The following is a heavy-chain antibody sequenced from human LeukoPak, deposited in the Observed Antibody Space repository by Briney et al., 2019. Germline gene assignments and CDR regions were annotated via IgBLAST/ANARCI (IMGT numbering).Heavy chain of an antibody. Sequence: GGSLRLSCAASGFTFSTYSMNWVRQAPGKGLEWVAVISYDGSNKYYADSVKGRFTISRDNSKNTLYLQMNSLRAEDTAVHYCARGIAAAASYSFDYWGQGTLVTVSS. J-gene: IGHJ4*02. D-gene: IGHD6-13*01. CDR1: GFTFSTYS. CDR2: ISYDGSNK. V-gene: IGHV3-30*03. CDR3: ARGIAAAASYSFDY.